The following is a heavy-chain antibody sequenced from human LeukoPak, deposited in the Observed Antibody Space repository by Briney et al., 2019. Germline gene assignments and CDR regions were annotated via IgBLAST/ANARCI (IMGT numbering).Heavy chain of an antibody. CDR2: ISYDGSNK. J-gene: IGHJ4*02. CDR3: ARGVFY. CDR1: GFTFSSYA. D-gene: IGHD3-3*01. V-gene: IGHV3-30-3*01. Sequence: GRSLRLSCAASGFTFSSYAMHWVRQAPGKGLEWVAVISYDGSNKYYADSVKGRFTISRGNSKNTLYLQMNSLRAEDTAVYYCARGVFYWGQGTLVTVSS.